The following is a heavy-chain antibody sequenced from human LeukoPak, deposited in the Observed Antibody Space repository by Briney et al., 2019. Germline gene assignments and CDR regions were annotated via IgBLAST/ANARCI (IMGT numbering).Heavy chain of an antibody. CDR1: GYTFSGYG. J-gene: IGHJ4*02. CDR2: ITGNNGNT. V-gene: IGHV1-18*01. D-gene: IGHD1-26*01. CDR3: ARDQKNSGSYRFEY. Sequence: ASVKVSCKTSGYTFSGYGISWVRHAPGQGLEWMGWITGNNGNTNYAPSLQGRVTMTTDTSTNTVYMELTSLKSDDTAVYYCARDQKNSGSYRFEYWGQGTLVTVSS.